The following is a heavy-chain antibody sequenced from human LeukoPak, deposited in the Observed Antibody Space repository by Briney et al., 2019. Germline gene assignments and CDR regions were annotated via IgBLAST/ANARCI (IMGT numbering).Heavy chain of an antibody. CDR3: ARHTTVVPPHYFDY. D-gene: IGHD4-23*01. CDR1: GGSISSYY. J-gene: IGHJ4*02. Sequence: PSETLSLTCTVSGGSISSYYWSWIRQPPGKGLKWIGYIYYSGSTNYNPSLKSRVTISLHTSKNQISLKLSSVTAADTAVYYCARHTTVVPPHYFDYWGQGTLVTVSS. V-gene: IGHV4-59*08. CDR2: IYYSGST.